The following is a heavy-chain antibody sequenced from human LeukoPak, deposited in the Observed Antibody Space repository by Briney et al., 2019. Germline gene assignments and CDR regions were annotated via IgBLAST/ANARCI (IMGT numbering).Heavy chain of an antibody. Sequence: GGSLRLSCVGSGFIFKNAWMTWVRQAPGKGLEWVGRAVQTNSGGITEYAAPVKGRFTISRDDSTSTLYLQMSSLKTEDTGVYYRATGFTSSAHDGYWGQGTLVTVSA. CDR1: GFIFKNAW. J-gene: IGHJ4*02. CDR2: AVQTNSGGIT. CDR3: ATGFTSSAHDGY. V-gene: IGHV3-15*04. D-gene: IGHD2/OR15-2a*01.